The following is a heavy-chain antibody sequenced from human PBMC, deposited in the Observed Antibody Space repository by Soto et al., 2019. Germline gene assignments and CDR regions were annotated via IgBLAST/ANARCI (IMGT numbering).Heavy chain of an antibody. CDR3: TTIIQLWPTDDY. Sequence: EVQLVESGGGLVKPGGSLRLSCAASGFTFSNAWMSWVRQAPGKGLEWVGRIKSKTDGGTTDYAATVKGRFTISRDDSKHTLYLQMNSLKTEDTAVYYCTTIIQLWPTDDYWGQGTLVTVSS. CDR2: IKSKTDGGTT. V-gene: IGHV3-15*01. CDR1: GFTFSNAW. D-gene: IGHD5-18*01. J-gene: IGHJ4*02.